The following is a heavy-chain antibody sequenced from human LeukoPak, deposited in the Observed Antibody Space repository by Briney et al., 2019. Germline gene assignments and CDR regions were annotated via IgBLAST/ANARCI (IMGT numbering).Heavy chain of an antibody. Sequence: SVKVSCKASGGTFSSYAISWVRQAPGQGLEWMGRIIPIFGTANYAQKFQGRVTITTDESTSTAYMELSSLRSEDTAVYYCARVGQLVAVAFDIWGQGTMVTVSS. V-gene: IGHV1-69*05. CDR2: IIPIFGTA. D-gene: IGHD6-6*01. CDR3: ARVGQLVAVAFDI. J-gene: IGHJ3*02. CDR1: GGTFSSYA.